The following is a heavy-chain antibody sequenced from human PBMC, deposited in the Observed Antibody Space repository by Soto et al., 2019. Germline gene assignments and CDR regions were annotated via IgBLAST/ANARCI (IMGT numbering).Heavy chain of an antibody. CDR1: GGTFSSYA. CDR3: ARGASNDFWSGYPPLDYYYGMDV. CDR2: IIPIFGTA. Sequence: ASVKVSSKASGGTFSSYAISCVRQAPGQGLEWMGGIIPIFGTANYAQKFQGRVTITADESTSTAYMELSSLRSEDTAVYYCARGASNDFWSGYPPLDYYYGMDVWGQGTTVTVSS. V-gene: IGHV1-69*13. D-gene: IGHD3-3*01. J-gene: IGHJ6*02.